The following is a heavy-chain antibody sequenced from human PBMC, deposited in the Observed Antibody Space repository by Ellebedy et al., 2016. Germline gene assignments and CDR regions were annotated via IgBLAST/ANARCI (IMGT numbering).Heavy chain of an antibody. Sequence: SLKISXAASGFTFDDYSMHWVRQPPGKGLEWVSGISWNSDSISYADSVKGRFTISRDNAKNSLYLQMNSLRPEDTALYYCVRADGTLLTTGWYFDSWGQGTLVTVSS. V-gene: IGHV3-9*01. CDR1: GFTFDDYS. J-gene: IGHJ4*01. CDR2: ISWNSDSI. CDR3: VRADGTLLTTGWYFDS. D-gene: IGHD4/OR15-4a*01.